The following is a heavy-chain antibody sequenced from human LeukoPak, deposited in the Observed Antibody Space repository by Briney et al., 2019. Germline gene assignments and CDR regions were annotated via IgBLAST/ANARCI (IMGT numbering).Heavy chain of an antibody. CDR1: GLTFSNFV. J-gene: IGHJ4*02. Sequence: GGSLRLSCAASGLTFSNFVMSGVRQAPGKGLEWVSAISGSGDNTYYADSVKGRFTISRDNSNNTLYLQISSLRAEDTAVYYCAKDSWGSVKVDCWGQGTLVTVSS. CDR3: AKDSWGSVKVDC. CDR2: ISGSGDNT. D-gene: IGHD4-11*01. V-gene: IGHV3-23*01.